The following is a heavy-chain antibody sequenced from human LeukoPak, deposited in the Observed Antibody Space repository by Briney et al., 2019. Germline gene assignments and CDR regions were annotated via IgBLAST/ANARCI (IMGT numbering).Heavy chain of an antibody. V-gene: IGHV1-2*02. CDR1: GYTFTGYY. D-gene: IGHD1-1*01. Sequence: ASVKVSCKASGYTFTGYYIHWVRQAPGQGLEWMGLINLNSGDANYAQKFQGRVTMTRDTSISTAYMELTRLRSDDTAVYYCAILVNWSPPPFDYWGQGTLVTVSS. J-gene: IGHJ4*02. CDR3: AILVNWSPPPFDY. CDR2: INLNSGDA.